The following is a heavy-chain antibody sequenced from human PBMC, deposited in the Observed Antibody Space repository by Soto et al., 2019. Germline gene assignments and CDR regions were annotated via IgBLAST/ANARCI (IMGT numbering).Heavy chain of an antibody. CDR1: GFTFSNAW. D-gene: IGHD3-16*02. CDR2: IKSKTDGGTT. Sequence: PGGSLRLSCAAPGFTFSNAWMNWVRQAPGKGLEWVGRIKSKTDGGTTDYAAPVKGRFTISRDDSKNTLYLQMNSLKTEDTAVYYCTTGYDYVWGSYRYGSLWEHDYWGQGTLVTVSS. V-gene: IGHV3-15*07. CDR3: TTGYDYVWGSYRYGSLWEHDY. J-gene: IGHJ4*02.